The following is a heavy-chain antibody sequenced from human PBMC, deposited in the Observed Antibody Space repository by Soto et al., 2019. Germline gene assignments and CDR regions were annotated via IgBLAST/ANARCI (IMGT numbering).Heavy chain of an antibody. CDR1: GFTFSAYD. Sequence: QVQLVESGGGEVQPGRSLRLSCAASGFTFSAYDLHWVRQAPGAGLEWVATVSYGDSNKYYADSVKGRFTISRDNSKKTLFLQMNSLKVEDTAIYYCARSGFYGSGILYFYGVDVWGQGTTVTVSS. V-gene: IGHV3-30-3*01. D-gene: IGHD6-13*01. CDR3: ARSGFYGSGILYFYGVDV. CDR2: VSYGDSNK. J-gene: IGHJ6*02.